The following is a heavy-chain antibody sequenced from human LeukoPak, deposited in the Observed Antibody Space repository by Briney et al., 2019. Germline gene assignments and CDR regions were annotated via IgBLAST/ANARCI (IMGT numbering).Heavy chain of an antibody. Sequence: SGPTLVNPTQTLTLTCSFFGFSLTTTGMCVTWIRQPPGKALEWLGRIDWEDDKYYSTSLKTRLTISKDTSKNQVVLTLTNVDPVDTGTYYCARLGQVMVRGDYFDYWGQGILVTVSS. D-gene: IGHD3-10*01. CDR2: IDWEDDK. CDR1: GFSLTTTGMC. CDR3: ARLGQVMVRGDYFDY. V-gene: IGHV2-70*12. J-gene: IGHJ4*02.